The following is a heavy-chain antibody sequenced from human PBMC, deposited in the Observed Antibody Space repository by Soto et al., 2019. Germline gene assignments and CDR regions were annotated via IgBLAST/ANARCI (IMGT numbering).Heavy chain of an antibody. CDR2: IYNSGRT. CDR3: ARRYGYSFDY. J-gene: IGHJ4*02. V-gene: IGHV4-59*08. CDR1: GGSISSYY. Sequence: QVQLQESGPGLVKPSETLSLTCTVFGGSISSYYWSWIRQPPGKGLEWIGYIYNSGRTNYNPSLKSRVTISVDTSKNPFSLKLSSVTAADTAVYYCARRYGYSFDYWGQGTLVTVSS. D-gene: IGHD1-1*01.